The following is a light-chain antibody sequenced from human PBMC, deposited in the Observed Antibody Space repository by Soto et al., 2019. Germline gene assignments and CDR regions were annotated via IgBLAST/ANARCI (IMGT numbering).Light chain of an antibody. J-gene: IGLJ1*01. V-gene: IGLV2-23*02. CDR3: CSYEGFTTYV. CDR2: GVS. CDR1: NINVGDNH. Sequence: QSVLTQPPSVSAAPGQRVTISCSGSNINVGDNHVSWYQHLPGTAPKLMIYGVSKRPSGVSDRFSGSKSGNTASLTISGLQTEDEDDYYCCSYEGFTTYVFASRNKVTVL.